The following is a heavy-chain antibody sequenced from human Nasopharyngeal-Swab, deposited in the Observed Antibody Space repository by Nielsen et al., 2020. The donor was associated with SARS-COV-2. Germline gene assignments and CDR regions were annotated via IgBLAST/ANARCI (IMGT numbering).Heavy chain of an antibody. CDR3: ARGGVPAAIRYYYYMDV. J-gene: IGHJ6*03. V-gene: IGHV4-4*02. CDR2: IYHSGST. D-gene: IGHD2-2*01. Sequence: SDTLSPTFALSGCSIISSNWWSWVRQPPGKGLEWIGEIYHSGSTNYNPSLKSRVTISVDKSKNQFSLKLSSVTAADTAVYYCARGGVPAAIRYYYYMDVWGKGTTVTVSS. CDR1: GCSIISSNW.